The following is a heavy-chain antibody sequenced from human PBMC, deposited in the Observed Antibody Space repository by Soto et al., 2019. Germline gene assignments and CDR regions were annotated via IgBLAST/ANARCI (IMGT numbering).Heavy chain of an antibody. CDR3: AREGLYSSSWHDAFDI. V-gene: IGHV1-2*02. D-gene: IGHD6-13*01. Sequence: QVQLVQSGAEVKKRGASVKVSCKASGYTFTGYYMHWVRQAPGQGLEWMGWINPNSGGTNYAQKFQGRVTMTRDTSISTAYMELSSLRSDDTAVYYCAREGLYSSSWHDAFDIWGQGTMVTVSS. CDR2: INPNSGGT. J-gene: IGHJ3*02. CDR1: GYTFTGYY.